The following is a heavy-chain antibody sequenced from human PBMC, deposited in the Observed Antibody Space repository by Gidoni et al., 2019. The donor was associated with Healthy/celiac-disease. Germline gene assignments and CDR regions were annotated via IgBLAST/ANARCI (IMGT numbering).Heavy chain of an antibody. V-gene: IGHV1-69*01. CDR3: ARGSSGYPYYYYGMDV. CDR1: GGTFSSYA. D-gene: IGHD3-22*01. CDR2: IIPIFGTA. J-gene: IGHJ6*02. Sequence: QVQLVQSGAEVKKPGSSVTVSCKASGGTFSSYAISWVRQAPGQGLEWMGGIIPIFGTANYAQKFQGRVTITADESTSTAYMELSSLRSEDTAVYYCARGSSGYPYYYYGMDVWGQGTTVTVSS.